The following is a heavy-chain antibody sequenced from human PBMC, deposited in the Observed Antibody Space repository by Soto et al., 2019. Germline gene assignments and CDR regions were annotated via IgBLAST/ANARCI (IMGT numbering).Heavy chain of an antibody. CDR1: GYTFTDYW. CDR3: ARCPDPQTPRPYYYYGMDV. J-gene: IGHJ6*02. Sequence: PGESLKISCKGSGYTFTDYWIGWVRQLPGKGLEWMGIIYPGDSDTRYSPSFQGHVTITVDKSTNTAYLQWNTLRASDTAVYYCARCPDPQTPRPYYYYGMDVWGQGTTVTVSS. V-gene: IGHV5-51*01. CDR2: IYPGDSDT.